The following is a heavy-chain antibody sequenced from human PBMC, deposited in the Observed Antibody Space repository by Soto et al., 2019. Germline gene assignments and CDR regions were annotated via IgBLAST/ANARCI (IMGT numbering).Heavy chain of an antibody. CDR3: AIHIGRGSWSLGH. V-gene: IGHV4-39*01. D-gene: IGHD6-13*01. CDR1: GSSISSSVYW. Sequence: QLQLQESGPGLVKPAETLSLTSTVSGSSISSSVYWWGWIRQPPGQGLEWIGSIYYTGSTYYNPSFKSRVIISVDTSTDRLPRRLSSGTAADAAVYFCAIHIGRGSWSLGHWGQGTRVTVSS. J-gene: IGHJ5*02. CDR2: IYYTGST.